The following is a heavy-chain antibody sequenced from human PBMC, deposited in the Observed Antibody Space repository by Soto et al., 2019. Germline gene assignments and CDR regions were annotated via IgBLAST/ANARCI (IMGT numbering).Heavy chain of an antibody. V-gene: IGHV4-59*08. CDR2: IYYSGST. D-gene: IGHD2-15*01. CDR1: GGSISSYY. J-gene: IGHJ5*02. CDR3: ARHVVADFMEKRSWFDP. Sequence: QVQLQESGPGLVKPSETLSLTCTVSGGSISSYYWSWIRQPPGKGLEWIGYIYYSGSTNYTPSLKRRVTISVDTSKNQCSLKLSSVTAADTAVYYCARHVVADFMEKRSWFDPWGQGTLVTVSS.